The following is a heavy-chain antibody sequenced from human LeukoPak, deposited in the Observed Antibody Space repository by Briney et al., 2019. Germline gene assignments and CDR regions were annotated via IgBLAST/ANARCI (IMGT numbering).Heavy chain of an antibody. CDR1: GGSISSYY. CDR3: ARDSSSWRERGRYFDY. CDR2: IYYSGST. V-gene: IGHV4-59*01. D-gene: IGHD6-13*01. Sequence: PSETLSLTCTVSGGSISSYYWSWIRQPPGKGLEWIGYIYYSGSTNYNPSLKSRVTISVDTSKNQFSLKLSSVTAADTAVYYCARDSSSWRERGRYFDYWGQGTLVTVSS. J-gene: IGHJ4*02.